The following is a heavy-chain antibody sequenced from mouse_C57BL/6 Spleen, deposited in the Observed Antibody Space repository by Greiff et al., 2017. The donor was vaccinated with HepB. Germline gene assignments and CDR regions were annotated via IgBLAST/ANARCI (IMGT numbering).Heavy chain of an antibody. Sequence: QVQLQQSGAELVRPGASVTLSCKASGYTFTDYEMHWVKQTPVHGLEWIGAIDPETGGTAYNQKFKGKAILTADKSSSTAYMELRSLTSEDSAVYYCTRSHGSSSYWYFDVWGTGTTVTVSS. CDR3: TRSHGSSSYWYFDV. CDR2: IDPETGGT. V-gene: IGHV1-15*01. CDR1: GYTFTDYE. D-gene: IGHD1-1*01. J-gene: IGHJ1*03.